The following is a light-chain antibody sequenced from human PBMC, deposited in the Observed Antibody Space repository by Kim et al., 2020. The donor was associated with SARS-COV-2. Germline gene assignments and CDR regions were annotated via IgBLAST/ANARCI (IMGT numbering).Light chain of an antibody. CDR2: YAS. V-gene: IGKV6D-21*02. Sequence: VNPKDKITFPCRASQSIGDSIHWYQQKPDQSPKLLIKYASQSVSGVPSRFSGSGSGTDFTLTIKGLEAEDAAAYYCHQSNTLPRTFGQGTKVDIK. J-gene: IGKJ1*01. CDR3: HQSNTLPRT. CDR1: QSIGDS.